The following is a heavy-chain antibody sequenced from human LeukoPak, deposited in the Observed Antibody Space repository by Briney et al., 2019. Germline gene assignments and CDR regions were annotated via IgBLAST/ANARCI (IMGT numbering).Heavy chain of an antibody. CDR3: ARDIRGYDSSGYSTYYFDY. J-gene: IGHJ4*02. V-gene: IGHV3-53*01. Sequence: GGSLRLSCAASGFTVSSNYMSWVRQAPGKGLEWVSVIYSGGSTYYADSVKGRFTISRDNSKNTLYLQMNSLRAEDTAVYSCARDIRGYDSSGYSTYYFDYWGQGTLVTVSS. CDR1: GFTVSSNY. D-gene: IGHD3-22*01. CDR2: IYSGGST.